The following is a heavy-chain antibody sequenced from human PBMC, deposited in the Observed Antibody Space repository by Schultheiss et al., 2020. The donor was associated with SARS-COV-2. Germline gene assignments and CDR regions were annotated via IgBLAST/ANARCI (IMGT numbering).Heavy chain of an antibody. CDR2: ISYDGSNK. CDR3: ARDPPYYDFWSGSDSTYYYYYGMDV. Sequence: GESLKISCAASGFTFSSYAMHWVRQAPGKGLEWVAVISYDGSNKYYADSVKGRFTISRDNSKNTLYLQMNSLRAEDTAVYYCARDPPYYDFWSGSDSTYYYYYGMDVWGQGTTVTVSS. J-gene: IGHJ6*02. V-gene: IGHV3-30*07. D-gene: IGHD3-3*01. CDR1: GFTFSSYA.